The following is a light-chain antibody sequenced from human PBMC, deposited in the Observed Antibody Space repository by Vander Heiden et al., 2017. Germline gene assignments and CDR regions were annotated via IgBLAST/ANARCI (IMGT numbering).Light chain of an antibody. CDR3: QQFNSYPVT. J-gene: IGKJ1*01. Sequence: IQVTQSPSTLAAAVGERVTTPCRASQSISDYFAWYQQKPGKAPRLLIYKASSLESGVPLRFSGSGSGTEFTLTISSLQPDDFATYYCQQFNSYPVTLGQGTKVEIK. V-gene: IGKV1-5*03. CDR2: KAS. CDR1: QSISDY.